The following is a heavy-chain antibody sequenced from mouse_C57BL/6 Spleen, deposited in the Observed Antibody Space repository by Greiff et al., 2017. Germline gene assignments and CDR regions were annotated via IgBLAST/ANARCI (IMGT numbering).Heavy chain of an antibody. V-gene: IGHV5-16*01. CDR2: INYDGSST. Sequence: DVQLVESEGGLVQPGSSMKLSCTASGFTFSDYYMAWVRQVPEKGLEWVANINYDGSSTYYLESLKSRFIIARDNAKNILYLQMSSLKSEDTATYYCARDRDYGEGYAMGDWGQGTSVTVSS. CDR3: ARDRDYGEGYAMGD. D-gene: IGHD2-4*01. J-gene: IGHJ4*01. CDR1: GFTFSDYY.